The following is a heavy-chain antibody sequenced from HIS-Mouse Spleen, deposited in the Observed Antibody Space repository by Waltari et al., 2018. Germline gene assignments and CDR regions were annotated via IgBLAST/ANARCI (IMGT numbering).Heavy chain of an antibody. V-gene: IGHV3-30*18. CDR1: GFTFSSYG. CDR2: ISYDGSNK. CDR3: AKDRPGKGYFDY. J-gene: IGHJ4*02. Sequence: QVQLVESGGGVVQPGRSLRLPGAASGFTFSSYGRPGVRQAPGKGLEWVAVISYDGSNKYYADSVKGRFTISRDNSKNTLYLQMNSLRAEDTAVYYCAKDRPGKGYFDYWGQGTLVTVSS.